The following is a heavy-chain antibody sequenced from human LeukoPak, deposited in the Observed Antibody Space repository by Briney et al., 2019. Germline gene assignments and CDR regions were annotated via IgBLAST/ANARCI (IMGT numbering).Heavy chain of an antibody. CDR2: ISSSSSTI. Sequence: GGSLRLSCAVSGFTFSSHSMNWVRQAPGKGLEWVSYISSSSSTIYYADSVKGRFTISRDNAKNSLYLQMNSLRAEDTAVYYCARMFWLAYEPYYYYYMDVWGKGTTVTVSS. D-gene: IGHD3-9*01. V-gene: IGHV3-48*01. CDR3: ARMFWLAYEPYYYYYMDV. J-gene: IGHJ6*03. CDR1: GFTFSSHS.